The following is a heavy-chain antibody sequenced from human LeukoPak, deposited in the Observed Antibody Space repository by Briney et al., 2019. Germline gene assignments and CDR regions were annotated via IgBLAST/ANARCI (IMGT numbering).Heavy chain of an antibody. CDR3: ARDLRYCSGGNCSYYFDY. J-gene: IGHJ4*02. V-gene: IGHV1-46*01. D-gene: IGHD2-15*01. CDR2: IDPSGGST. Sequence: ASVKVSCKASGYTFTSYYMHWVRQAPGQGLEWMGIIDPSGGSTSYAQKFQGRVTMTRDTSTSTVYMELSSLRSEDTAVYYCARDLRYCSGGNCSYYFDYWGQGTLVTVSS. CDR1: GYTFTSYY.